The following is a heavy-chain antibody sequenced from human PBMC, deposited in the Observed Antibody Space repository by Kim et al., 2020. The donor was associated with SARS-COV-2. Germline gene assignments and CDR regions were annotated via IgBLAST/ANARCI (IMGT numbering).Heavy chain of an antibody. J-gene: IGHJ4*02. CDR3: ARDLVTMVRGVIISGNDY. V-gene: IGHV3-53*01. Sequence: VKGRFTISRDNSKNTPYLQMNSLRAEDTAVYYCARDLVTMVRGVIISGNDYWGQGTLVTVSS. D-gene: IGHD3-10*01.